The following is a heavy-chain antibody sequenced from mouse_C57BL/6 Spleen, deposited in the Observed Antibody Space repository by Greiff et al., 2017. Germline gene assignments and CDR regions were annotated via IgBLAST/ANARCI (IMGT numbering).Heavy chain of an antibody. Sequence: QVQLKESGAELAKPGASVKLSCKASGYTFTSYWMHWVKQRPGQGLEWIGYINPSSGYTKYNQKFKDKATLTADKSSSTAYMQLSSLTYEDSAVYYCASSYKDYAMDYWGQGTSVTVSS. CDR3: ASSYKDYAMDY. V-gene: IGHV1-7*01. J-gene: IGHJ4*01. D-gene: IGHD1-1*01. CDR1: GYTFTSYW. CDR2: INPSSGYT.